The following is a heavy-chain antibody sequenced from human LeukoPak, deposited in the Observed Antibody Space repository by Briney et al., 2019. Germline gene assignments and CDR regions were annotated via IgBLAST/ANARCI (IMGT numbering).Heavy chain of an antibody. CDR3: ANEAQGVSVRTQSPQFDY. CDR2: ISFDGSKK. V-gene: IGHV3-30*18. D-gene: IGHD2-8*01. J-gene: IGHJ4*02. Sequence: GGSLRLSCAASGFTFSSYSMNWVRQAPGKGLEWVAVISFDGSKKYYADSVKGRFTISRDNSKNTLYLQMDSLRPEDTAVYYCANEAQGVSVRTQSPQFDYWGQGTLVTVSS. CDR1: GFTFSSYS.